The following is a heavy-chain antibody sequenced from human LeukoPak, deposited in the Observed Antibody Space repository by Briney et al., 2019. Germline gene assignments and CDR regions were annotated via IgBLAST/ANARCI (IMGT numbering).Heavy chain of an antibody. CDR3: AKGGYSSSWYLSSYYYYYYMDV. J-gene: IGHJ6*03. CDR2: IRYDGSNK. CDR1: GFTFSSYG. V-gene: IGHV3-30*02. Sequence: PGGSLRLSCAASGFTFSSYGMHWVRQAPGKGLEWVAFIRYDGSNKYYADSVKGRFTISRDNSKNTLYLQMNSLRAEDTAVHYCAKGGYSSSWYLSSYYYYYYMDVWGKGTTVTISS. D-gene: IGHD6-13*01.